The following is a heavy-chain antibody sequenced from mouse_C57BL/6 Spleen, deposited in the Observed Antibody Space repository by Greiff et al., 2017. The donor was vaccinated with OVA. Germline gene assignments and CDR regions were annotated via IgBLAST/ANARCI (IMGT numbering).Heavy chain of an antibody. V-gene: IGHV1-72*01. D-gene: IGHD1-1*01. Sequence: VQLQQPGAELVKPGASVKLSCKASGYTFTSYWMHWVKQRPGRGLEWIGRIDPTSGGTKYNEKFKSKATLTVDKPSSTAYMQLSSLTSEDSAVYYCERSPITTVDARDYWGQGTSVTVSS. CDR1: GYTFTSYW. CDR2: IDPTSGGT. J-gene: IGHJ4*01. CDR3: ERSPITTVDARDY.